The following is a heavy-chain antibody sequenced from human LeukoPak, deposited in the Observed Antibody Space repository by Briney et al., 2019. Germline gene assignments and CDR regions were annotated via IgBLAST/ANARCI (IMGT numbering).Heavy chain of an antibody. CDR3: ARAGSNIVVVPNWFDP. Sequence: GGTLRLSCAASGFTFSSYNMNWVRQAPGKGLEWVSYISSSSTTIDYADSVKGRFTISRDNAKNSLYLQMNSLRAEDTAVYYCARAGSNIVVVPNWFDPWGQATLVTVSS. CDR2: ISSSSTTI. V-gene: IGHV3-48*01. J-gene: IGHJ5*02. D-gene: IGHD2-2*01. CDR1: GFTFSSYN.